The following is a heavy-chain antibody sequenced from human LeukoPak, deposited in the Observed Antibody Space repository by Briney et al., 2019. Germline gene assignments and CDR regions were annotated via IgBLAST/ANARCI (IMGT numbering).Heavy chain of an antibody. CDR1: ESTFNNYV. CDR2: ITGGDGDT. V-gene: IGHV3-23*01. D-gene: IGHD1-14*01. Sequence: PGGSLRLSCAASESTFNNYVVSWIRQAPGKGLEWVSAITGGDGDTSYADSVKGRFTISRDSSKNTLYLQMNNLRVEDTAVYYYAIREPIGNWGQGTLVTISS. CDR3: AIREPIGN. J-gene: IGHJ4*02.